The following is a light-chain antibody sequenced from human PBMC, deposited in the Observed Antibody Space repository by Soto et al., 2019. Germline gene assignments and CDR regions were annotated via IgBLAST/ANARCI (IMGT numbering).Light chain of an antibody. V-gene: IGLV2-14*01. J-gene: IGLJ3*02. CDR2: EVS. Sequence: QSALTQPASVSGSPGQSITISCAGTSSDFASYNFVSWYQHYPGKAPKLIIYEVSNRPSGVSNRFSGSKSGNTASLTISGLQAEDDADYYCSSYTTTSTLIMFGGGTKLTVL. CDR3: SSYTTTSTLIM. CDR1: SSDFASYNF.